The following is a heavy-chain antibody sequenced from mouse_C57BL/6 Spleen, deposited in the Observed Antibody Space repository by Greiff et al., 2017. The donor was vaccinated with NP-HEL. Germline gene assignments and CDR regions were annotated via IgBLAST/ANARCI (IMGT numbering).Heavy chain of an antibody. CDR1: GFTFSSYA. D-gene: IGHD2-14*01. J-gene: IGHJ2*01. V-gene: IGHV5-4*01. CDR3: AREDYYRDYFDY. Sequence: EVMLVESGGGLVKPGGSLKLSCAASGFTFSSYAMSWVRQTPEKRLEWVATISDGGSYTYYPDNVKGRFTISRDNAKNNLYLQMSHLKSEDTAMYYWAREDYYRDYFDYWGQGTTLTVSS. CDR2: ISDGGSYT.